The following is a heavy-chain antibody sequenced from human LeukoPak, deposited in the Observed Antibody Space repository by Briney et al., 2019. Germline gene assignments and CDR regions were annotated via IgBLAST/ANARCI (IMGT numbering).Heavy chain of an antibody. V-gene: IGHV3-7*05. CDR3: VRDFSLTRLERPFDY. J-gene: IGHJ4*02. CDR1: GFTFSSYW. CDR2: IKRDGSEK. D-gene: IGHD1-1*01. Sequence: GGSLRLSCAASGFTFSSYWMTWVRQAPGKGLEWVANIKRDGSEKYYVDSVKGRFTISRDDAKNSLYLQMNSLRAEDTAVHYCVRDFSLTRLERPFDYWGQGTLVTVSS.